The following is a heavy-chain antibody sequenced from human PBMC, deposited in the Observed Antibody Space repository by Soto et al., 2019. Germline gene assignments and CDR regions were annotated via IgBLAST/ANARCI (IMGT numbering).Heavy chain of an antibody. CDR3: ARSRNDYGSGDY. D-gene: IGHD3-10*01. CDR2: IYYTGDA. J-gene: IGHJ4*02. V-gene: IGHV4-61*08. Sequence: QAQLQESGPGLVKPSETLSLTCTVSGDSVSNGDYYWSWLRQPPGKGLEWIGYIYYTGDANYNPSLRSRVTISVDTSKNQFSLKVTSITAADTAVYYCARSRNDYGSGDYWGQGTLVTVSS. CDR1: GDSVSNGDYY.